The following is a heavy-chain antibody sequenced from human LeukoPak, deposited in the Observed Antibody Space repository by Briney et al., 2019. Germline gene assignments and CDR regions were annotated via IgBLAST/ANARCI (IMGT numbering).Heavy chain of an antibody. J-gene: IGHJ4*02. CDR2: IYYSGST. D-gene: IGHD5-24*01. V-gene: IGHV4-59*01. Sequence: SETLSLTCTVSGGSISSYYWSWIRQPPGRGLEWIGYIYYSGSTNYNPSLKSRVTISVDTSKSQFSLKLSSVTAADTAVYYCAREGRDGYYFDYWGQGTLVTVSS. CDR1: GGSISSYY. CDR3: AREGRDGYYFDY.